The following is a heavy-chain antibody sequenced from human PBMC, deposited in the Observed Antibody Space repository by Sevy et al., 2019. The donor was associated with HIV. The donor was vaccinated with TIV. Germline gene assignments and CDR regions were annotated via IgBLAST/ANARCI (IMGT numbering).Heavy chain of an antibody. Sequence: GESLKISCKGSGYSFTSYWIGWVRQMPGKGLEWMGIIYPGDSDTRYSPSFQGQVTISADKSISTAYLQWSSLKASDTAMYYCARRVELWFGELFAFDIWGQGTMVTVSS. CDR3: ARRVELWFGELFAFDI. D-gene: IGHD3-10*01. CDR2: IYPGDSDT. J-gene: IGHJ3*02. V-gene: IGHV5-51*01. CDR1: GYSFTSYW.